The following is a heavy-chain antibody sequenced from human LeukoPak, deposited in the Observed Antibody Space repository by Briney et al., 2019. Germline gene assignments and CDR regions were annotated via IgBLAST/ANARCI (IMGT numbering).Heavy chain of an antibody. CDR2: ISIDGSTT. J-gene: IGHJ5*02. V-gene: IGHV3-74*01. Sequence: GGSLRLSCAASGFTFSSYWMHWVRQAPGKGLVWVSRISIDGSTTSYADSVKGRFTISRDNAKNTLYLQMNSLRAEDTAVYYCARGDWLDPWGQGTLVTVSS. CDR1: GFTFSSYW. CDR3: ARGDWLDP.